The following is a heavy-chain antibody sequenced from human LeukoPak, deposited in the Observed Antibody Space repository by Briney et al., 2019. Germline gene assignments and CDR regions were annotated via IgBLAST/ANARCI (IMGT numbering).Heavy chain of an antibody. CDR3: ARHEYSGSYYGLSWFDP. Sequence: PSETLSLTCTVSGGSISSSGYYWGWIRQPPGKGREWIASIYYSGSTYYNPSLTSRVTISVHTSKNQLSLKLSSLTAADTAVYYCARHEYSGSYYGLSWFDPWGQGTLVTVSS. CDR2: IYYSGST. CDR1: GGSISSSGYY. V-gene: IGHV4-39*01. D-gene: IGHD1-26*01. J-gene: IGHJ5*02.